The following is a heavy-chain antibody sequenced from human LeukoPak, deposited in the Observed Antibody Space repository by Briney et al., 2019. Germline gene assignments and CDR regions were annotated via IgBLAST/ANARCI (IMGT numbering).Heavy chain of an antibody. V-gene: IGHV3-30*02. Sequence: GGSLRLSCAASGFTFSSYGMHWVRQAPGKGLEWVAFIRYDGSNKYYADSVKGRFTISRDNSGNTLYLQMNSLRAEDTAVYYCAKEMAAIVRMVFDYWGQGTLVTVSS. CDR3: AKEMAAIVRMVFDY. CDR1: GFTFSSYG. J-gene: IGHJ4*02. CDR2: IRYDGSNK. D-gene: IGHD5-18*01.